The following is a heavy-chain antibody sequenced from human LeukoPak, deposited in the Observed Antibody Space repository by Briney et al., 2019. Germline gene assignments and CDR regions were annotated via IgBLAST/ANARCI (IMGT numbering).Heavy chain of an antibody. CDR2: ISYDGSNK. D-gene: IGHD5-18*01. Sequence: GGSLRLSCAASGFTFSSYAMHWVRQAPGKGLEWVAVISYDGSNKYYADSVKGRFTISRDNSKNTLYLQMNSLRAEDTAVYYCAKAPDTAMVRATPDYWGQGTLVTVSS. CDR3: AKAPDTAMVRATPDY. CDR1: GFTFSSYA. V-gene: IGHV3-30-3*01. J-gene: IGHJ4*02.